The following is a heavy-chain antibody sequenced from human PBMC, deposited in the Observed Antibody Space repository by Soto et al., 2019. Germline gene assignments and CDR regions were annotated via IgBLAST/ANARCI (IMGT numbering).Heavy chain of an antibody. V-gene: IGHV3-30-3*01. CDR3: ARDPGPGNLDY. D-gene: IGHD3-10*01. CDR1: GFTFSSYA. Sequence: GGSLRLSCAASGFTFSSYAMHWVRQAPGKGLEWVAVISYDGSNKYYADSVKGRFTISRDNSKNTLYLQMNGLRAEDTAVYYCARDPGPGNLDYWGQGTLVTVSS. J-gene: IGHJ4*02. CDR2: ISYDGSNK.